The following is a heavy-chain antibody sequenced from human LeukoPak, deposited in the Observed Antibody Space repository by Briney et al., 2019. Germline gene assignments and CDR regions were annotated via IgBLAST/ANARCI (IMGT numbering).Heavy chain of an antibody. CDR2: IFRGGST. CDR1: GFSARNNF. J-gene: IGHJ4*02. D-gene: IGHD6-19*01. Sequence: GGSLRPSCAASGFSARNNFMNWVGQAPGTGLEWVSVIFRGGSTYYADSVKGRFTISRDNSKNTLFLHMSSLRAEDSAMYYCARGEAVAGIDVWGQGTQVTVSS. V-gene: IGHV3-53*01. CDR3: ARGEAVAGIDV.